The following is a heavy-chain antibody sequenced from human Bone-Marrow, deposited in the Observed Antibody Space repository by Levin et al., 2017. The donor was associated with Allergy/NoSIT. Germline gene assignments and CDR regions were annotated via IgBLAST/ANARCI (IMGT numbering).Heavy chain of an antibody. Sequence: GESLKISCAVSGFTFSRYWMSWVRQAPGKGLEWVANIKQDGSEKYYVDSVRGRFTISRDNAKNSLYLQVNSLRAEDTAVYYCASWGFIVGSAAAGEGFDTWGQGTLVTVSS. J-gene: IGHJ5*02. CDR1: GFTFSRYW. CDR2: IKQDGSEK. D-gene: IGHD6-13*01. CDR3: ASWGFIVGSAAAGEGFDT. V-gene: IGHV3-7*01.